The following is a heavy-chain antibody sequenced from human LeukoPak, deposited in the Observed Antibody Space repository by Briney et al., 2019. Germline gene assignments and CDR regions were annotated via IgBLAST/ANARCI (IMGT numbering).Heavy chain of an antibody. J-gene: IGHJ5*02. V-gene: IGHV3-74*01. Sequence: GGSLRLSCAASGFTFSMYWMHWVRQPPGKGLVWVSRIYVDGRTTNYADSVKGRFTISRDNAKNTVYLEMNSLSVEDTATYYCIRDFRSADLWGQGTLVTVTS. CDR2: IYVDGRTT. CDR1: GFTFSMYW. CDR3: IRDFRSADL.